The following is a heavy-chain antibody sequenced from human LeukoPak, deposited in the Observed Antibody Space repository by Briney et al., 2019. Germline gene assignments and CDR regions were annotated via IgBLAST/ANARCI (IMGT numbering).Heavy chain of an antibody. CDR3: AREPTPDGDYDYVWGSYRGHFDY. V-gene: IGHV4-61*02. CDR2: IYISRST. J-gene: IGHJ4*02. D-gene: IGHD3-16*02. CDR1: GGSISSGNYY. Sequence: SQTLSLTCTVSGGSISSGNYYWSWIRQPAGKGLEWIGRIYISRSTNYNPSLKSRVTISVDTSKNQFSLKLSSVTAADPAVYYCAREPTPDGDYDYVWGSYRGHFDYWGQGTLVTVSS.